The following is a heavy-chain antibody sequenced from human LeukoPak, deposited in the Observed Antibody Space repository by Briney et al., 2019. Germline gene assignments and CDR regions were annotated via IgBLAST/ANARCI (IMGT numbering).Heavy chain of an antibody. J-gene: IGHJ4*02. D-gene: IGHD3-22*01. CDR1: GGSISSYY. Sequence: KSSETLSLTCTVSGGSISSYYWSWLRQPAGKGLEWIGRIYTSGSTNYNPSLKSRVTMSADTSKNQFSLKLSSVTAADTAVYYCGRVTGYMIEDYFDYWGQGTLVTVSS. CDR2: IYTSGST. V-gene: IGHV4-4*07. CDR3: GRVTGYMIEDYFDY.